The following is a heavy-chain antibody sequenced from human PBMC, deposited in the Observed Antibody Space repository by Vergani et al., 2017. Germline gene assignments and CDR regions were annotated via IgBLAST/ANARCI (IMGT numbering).Heavy chain of an antibody. CDR2: ISYDGSNK. D-gene: IGHD5-12*01. J-gene: IGHJ6*03. V-gene: IGHV3-30-3*01. CDR3: ASLKGYSGYEDDYYMDV. CDR1: GFTFSSYA. Sequence: QVQLVESGGGVVQPGRSLRLSCAASGFTFSSYAMHWVRQAPGKGLEWVAVISYDGSNKYYADSVKGRFTISRDNSKNTLYLQMNSLRAEDTAVYYCASLKGYSGYEDDYYMDVWGKWTTVTVSS.